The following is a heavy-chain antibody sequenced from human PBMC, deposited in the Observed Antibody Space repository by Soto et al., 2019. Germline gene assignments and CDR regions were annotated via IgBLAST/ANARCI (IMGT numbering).Heavy chain of an antibody. CDR2: ISYDGSNK. CDR3: ARIVRECSGYYYHFHY. CDR1: GFTFSSYA. D-gene: IGHD3-22*01. Sequence: QVQLVESGGGVVQPGRSLRLSCAASGFTFSSYAMHWVRQAPGKGLEWVAVISYDGSNKYYADSVKGRFTISRDNSKNSLYLQMNSLRAENTAVYYCARIVRECSGYYYHFHYWGQGTLVTVSS. J-gene: IGHJ4*02. V-gene: IGHV3-30-3*01.